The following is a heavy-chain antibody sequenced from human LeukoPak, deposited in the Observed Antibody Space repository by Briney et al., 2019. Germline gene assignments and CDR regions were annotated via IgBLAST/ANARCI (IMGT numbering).Heavy chain of an antibody. CDR2: IYHSGST. CDR3: ARTTEGYAGGPGYSYYYYMDV. J-gene: IGHJ6*03. Sequence: SETLSLTCTVSGYSISSGYYWGWIRQPPGKGLEWIGSIYHSGSTYYNPSLKSRVTISVDTSKNQVSLKLRSVTAADTAVYYCARTTEGYAGGPGYSYYYYMDVWGKGTTLTISS. CDR1: GYSISSGYY. D-gene: IGHD5-12*01. V-gene: IGHV4-38-2*02.